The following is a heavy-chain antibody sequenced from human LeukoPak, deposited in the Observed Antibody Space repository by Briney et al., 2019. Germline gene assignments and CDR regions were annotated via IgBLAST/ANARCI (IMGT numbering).Heavy chain of an antibody. V-gene: IGHV4-59*01. Sequence: PSETLSLACTVSGGSISSYYWCWIRHPPGQGLGWNGYIFYSGSSTNNPTPKSRVTISVDTSKNQFSLKLRSVTAAETAVYYCARARPGGYCSSTSCTLLSWFDPWGQGTLVTVSS. CDR3: ARARPGGYCSSTSCTLLSWFDP. CDR1: GGSISSYY. J-gene: IGHJ5*02. D-gene: IGHD2-2*01. CDR2: IFYSGSS.